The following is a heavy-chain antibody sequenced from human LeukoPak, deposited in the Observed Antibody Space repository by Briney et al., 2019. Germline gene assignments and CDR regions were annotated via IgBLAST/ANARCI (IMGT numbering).Heavy chain of an antibody. V-gene: IGHV4-59*01. Sequence: EALPLPCTVSGGYIINYYWSGTRQPTGMGLEGMGHIYYRGSTNYNPALKRRVTISGDTAKNHLSREQRTVTCGNTAVYYCARRASYYDYWGQGTLVTVSS. CDR1: GGYIINYY. CDR3: ARRASYYDY. CDR2: IYYRGST. J-gene: IGHJ4*02.